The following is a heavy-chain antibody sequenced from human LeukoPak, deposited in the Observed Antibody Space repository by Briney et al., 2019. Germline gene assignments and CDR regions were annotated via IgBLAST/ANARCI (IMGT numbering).Heavy chain of an antibody. D-gene: IGHD3-10*01. CDR1: GGSISSYY. CDR3: ARDLPCDERVRGVMNDY. V-gene: IGHV4-4*07. CDR2: IYTSGST. Sequence: SETLSLTCTVSGGSISSYYWNWIRQPAGKGLEWIGRIYTSGSTNYNPSLKSRVTMSVDTSKNQFSLKLSSVTAADTAVYYCARDLPCDERVRGVMNDYWGQGTLVTVSS. J-gene: IGHJ4*02.